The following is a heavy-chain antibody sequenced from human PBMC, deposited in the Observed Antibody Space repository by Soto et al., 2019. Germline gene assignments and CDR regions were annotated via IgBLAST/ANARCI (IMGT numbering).Heavy chain of an antibody. Sequence: QVQLVQSGAEVRTPGASVKVSCKASGYTFTTYGITWVRQAPGLWPEWMGWISGYNGHTKYAQKFQGRLTMTTDTSTSTVYMDLRSLRSDDTAVYYCAREGEMPYYYYGLDVWGQGTTVTVSS. CDR2: ISGYNGHT. V-gene: IGHV1-18*01. D-gene: IGHD3-16*01. CDR3: AREGEMPYYYYGLDV. J-gene: IGHJ6*02. CDR1: GYTFTTYG.